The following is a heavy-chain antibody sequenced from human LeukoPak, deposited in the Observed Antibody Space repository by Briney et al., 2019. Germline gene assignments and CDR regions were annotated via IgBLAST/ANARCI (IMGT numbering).Heavy chain of an antibody. CDR2: FDPEDGEA. J-gene: IGHJ4*02. V-gene: IGHV1-24*01. Sequence: ASVKVSCKVSGYTLTELSMHWVRQAPGKGLEWMGGFDPEDGEAIYAQKFQGRVTMTEDTSTDTAYMELSSLRSEDTAMYYCATDKPQRDYCSSTTCLEPWDYWGQGTLVTVSS. D-gene: IGHD2-2*01. CDR3: ATDKPQRDYCSSTTCLEPWDY. CDR1: GYTLTELS.